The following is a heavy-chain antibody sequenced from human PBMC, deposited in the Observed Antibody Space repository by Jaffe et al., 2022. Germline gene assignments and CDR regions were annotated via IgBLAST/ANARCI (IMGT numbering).Heavy chain of an antibody. CDR2: IYPGDSDT. V-gene: IGHV5-51*03. CDR1: GYTFTTYW. Sequence: EVQLVQSGAEVKKPGESLKISCKGSGYTFTTYWIAWVRQMPGKGLEWMGIIYPGDSDTRYSPSFQGQVTISADKSISTAYLQWSSLKVSDTAMYYCVRRGKSSFGYPVNWFDPWGQGTLVTVSS. J-gene: IGHJ5*02. CDR3: VRRGKSSFGYPVNWFDP. D-gene: IGHD5-12*01.